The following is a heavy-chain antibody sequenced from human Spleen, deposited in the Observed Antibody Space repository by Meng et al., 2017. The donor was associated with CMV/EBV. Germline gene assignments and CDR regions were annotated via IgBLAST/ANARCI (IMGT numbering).Heavy chain of an antibody. CDR2: INPNSGGT. J-gene: IGHJ4*02. V-gene: IGHV1-2*02. Sequence: QLVPSVGEVTKPGASVKVSCKASSYAFTCYYMHWVRQAPGQGLEWMGWINPNSGGTNYAQKFQGRVTMTRDTSISTAYMELSRLRSDDTAVYYCASPGAYSGSYYNFDYWGQGTLVTVSS. CDR1: SYAFTCYY. D-gene: IGHD1-26*01. CDR3: ASPGAYSGSYYNFDY.